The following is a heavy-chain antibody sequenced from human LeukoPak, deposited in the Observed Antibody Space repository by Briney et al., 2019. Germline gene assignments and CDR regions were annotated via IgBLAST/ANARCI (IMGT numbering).Heavy chain of an antibody. CDR1: GYTFIGYY. V-gene: IGHV1-18*04. J-gene: IGHJ5*02. Sequence: ASVKVSCEASGYTFIGYYMHWVRQAPGQGLEWMGWISGYSGKTNYAQKVQGRLTMTTDASTSTAYMELRSLTSDDTAVYYCARDLKGDYTNVNGISWFDPWGQGTLVTVSS. CDR3: ARDLKGDYTNVNGISWFDP. CDR2: ISGYSGKT. D-gene: IGHD4-11*01.